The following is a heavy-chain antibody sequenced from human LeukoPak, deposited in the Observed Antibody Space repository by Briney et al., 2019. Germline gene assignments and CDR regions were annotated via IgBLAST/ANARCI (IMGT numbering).Heavy chain of an antibody. J-gene: IGHJ6*03. CDR3: ARFPLGYYYYYYMDV. V-gene: IGHV3-30-3*01. Sequence: PGRSLRLSCAASGFTFSSYAMHWVRQAPGKGLEWVAVISYDGSNKYYADSVKGRFTISRDNAKNSLYLQMNSLRAEDTAVYYCARFPLGYYYYYYMDVWGKGTTVTVSS. CDR1: GFTFSSYA. CDR2: ISYDGSNK.